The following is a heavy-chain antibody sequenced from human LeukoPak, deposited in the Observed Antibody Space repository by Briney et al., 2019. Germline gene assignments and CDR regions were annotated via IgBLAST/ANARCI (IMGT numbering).Heavy chain of an antibody. J-gene: IGHJ4*02. D-gene: IGHD2-15*01. Sequence: GGPLKISFKGSGSRFTTYWIGWVRPPPGKGLEWMGMIYPDDSETRYSPPFQGQVTISADQPISTAFLQWSSLKASDTAMYYCARHGPGGYCSGGSCYLHLDSWGQGTLVTVSS. V-gene: IGHV5-51*01. CDR3: ARHGPGGYCSGGSCYLHLDS. CDR1: GSRFTTYW. CDR2: IYPDDSET.